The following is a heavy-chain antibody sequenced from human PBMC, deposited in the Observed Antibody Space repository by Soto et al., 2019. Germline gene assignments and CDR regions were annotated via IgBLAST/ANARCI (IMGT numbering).Heavy chain of an antibody. D-gene: IGHD5-18*01. Sequence: SSETLSLTCTVSGGSIGSGGDYWSWIRQHPGKGLEWIGYIYYSGSTYYNPSLKSRVTISVDTSKNQFSLKLSSVTAADTAVYYCAREGDTLNWFDPWGQGTLVTVSS. CDR3: AREGDTLNWFDP. J-gene: IGHJ5*02. CDR1: GGSIGSGGDY. CDR2: IYYSGST. V-gene: IGHV4-31*03.